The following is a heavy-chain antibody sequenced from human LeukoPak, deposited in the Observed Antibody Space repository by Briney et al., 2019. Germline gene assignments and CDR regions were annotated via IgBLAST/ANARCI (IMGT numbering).Heavy chain of an antibody. CDR1: GFAVSDNY. D-gene: IGHD3-10*01. CDR3: ARDLSGSSREAGDY. J-gene: IGHJ4*02. Sequence: PGGSLRLSCAASGFAVSDNYMSWVRQAPGKGLEWVSVIYDVRSTYYADSVRGRFTISRDNSKNTVYLQMNSLRAEDTAVYYCARDLSGSSREAGDYWGQGALVTVSS. V-gene: IGHV3-53*01. CDR2: IYDVRST.